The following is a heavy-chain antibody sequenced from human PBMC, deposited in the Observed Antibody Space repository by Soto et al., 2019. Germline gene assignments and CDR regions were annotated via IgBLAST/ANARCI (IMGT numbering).Heavy chain of an antibody. V-gene: IGHV3-11*01. CDR1: AFTFSDYY. CDR3: ARYRYYYDSSGFRIHAFDI. J-gene: IGHJ3*02. Sequence: PGGSLRLSCAASAFTFSDYYMSWIRQAPGKGLEWVSYISSSGSTIYYADSVKGRFTISRDNVKNSLYLQMNSLRAEDTAVYYCARYRYYYDSSGFRIHAFDIWGQGTMVTVSS. CDR2: ISSSGSTI. D-gene: IGHD3-22*01.